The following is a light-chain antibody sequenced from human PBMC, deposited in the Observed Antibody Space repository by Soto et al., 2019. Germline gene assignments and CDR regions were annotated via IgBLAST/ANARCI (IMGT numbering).Light chain of an antibody. CDR2: GAS. J-gene: IGKJ3*01. V-gene: IGKV3-20*01. CDR1: QSVGSSR. CDR3: QQYGSSPPLFT. Sequence: DIFLAQAPCTLSLYPGGIVTLSCSAGQSVGSSRLAWYQQKPGQAPRLLIYGASSRATGIPDRFSGSGSGTDFTLTISRLEPEDFAVYYCQQYGSSPPLFTFGPGTKVDIK.